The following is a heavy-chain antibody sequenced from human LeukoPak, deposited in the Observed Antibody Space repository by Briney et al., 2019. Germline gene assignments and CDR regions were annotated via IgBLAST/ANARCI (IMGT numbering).Heavy chain of an antibody. CDR2: IGTAGDI. D-gene: IGHD5-24*01. Sequence: GGSLRLSCAASGFTFSSYDMHWVHQATGKGLEWVSGIGTAGDIYYSGSVKGRFTISRDNAKNSLYLQMNSLRAEDTAVYYCARSKLPPYYFDYWGQGTLVTVSS. V-gene: IGHV3-13*01. J-gene: IGHJ4*02. CDR3: ARSKLPPYYFDY. CDR1: GFTFSSYD.